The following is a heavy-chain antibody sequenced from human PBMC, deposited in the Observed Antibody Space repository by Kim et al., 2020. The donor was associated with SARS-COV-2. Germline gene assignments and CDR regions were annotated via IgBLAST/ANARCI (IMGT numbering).Heavy chain of an antibody. J-gene: IGHJ4*02. CDR3: AKVDRYYDILTGLYKEGAFDY. Sequence: GESLKISCKGSGYSFTNYWIGWVCQMPGKGLEDMGIIYPSDSDTKYSPSFQGQVTISADKSISTAYLQWSSLNASDTAIYFCAKVDRYYDILTGLYKEGAFDYRGQGTLVTVSS. V-gene: IGHV5-51*01. D-gene: IGHD3-9*01. CDR1: GYSFTNYW. CDR2: IYPSDSDT.